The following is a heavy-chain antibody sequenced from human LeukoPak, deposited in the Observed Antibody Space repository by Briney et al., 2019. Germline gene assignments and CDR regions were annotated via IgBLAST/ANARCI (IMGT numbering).Heavy chain of an antibody. CDR1: GFTFSSYW. Sequence: PGGSLRLSCAASGFTFSSYWMSWVRQAPGKGLEWVSYISSSGSTIYYADSVKGRFTISRDNAKNSLYLQMNSLRAEDTAVYYCARVEVVIATDLDVWGKGTTVTVSS. CDR3: ARVEVVIATDLDV. D-gene: IGHD2-21*01. CDR2: ISSSGSTI. J-gene: IGHJ6*04. V-gene: IGHV3-48*04.